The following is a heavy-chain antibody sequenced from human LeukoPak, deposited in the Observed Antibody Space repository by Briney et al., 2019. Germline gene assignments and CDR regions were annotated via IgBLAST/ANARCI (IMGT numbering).Heavy chain of an antibody. CDR3: ARDNTVFGPLLRGWFDP. Sequence: SETLSLTCTVSGGSFSSGSYYWSWIRQPPGKGLEWIGYIYYSGSTNYNPSLKSRVTISVDASKNQFSLKLSSVTAADTAVYYCARDNTVFGPLLRGWFDPWGQGTLVTVSS. D-gene: IGHD3-3*01. J-gene: IGHJ5*02. V-gene: IGHV4-61*01. CDR1: GGSFSSGSYY. CDR2: IYYSGST.